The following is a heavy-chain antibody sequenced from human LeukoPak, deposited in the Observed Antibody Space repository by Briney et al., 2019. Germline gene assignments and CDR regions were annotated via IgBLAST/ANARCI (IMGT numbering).Heavy chain of an antibody. V-gene: IGHV1-46*01. CDR1: GYTFTICY. CDR2: INPSGGST. D-gene: IGHD2-15*01. Sequence: ASVKVSCKSSGYTFTICYKYWVRHAPGQGLEWMGIINPSGGSTSYAQKFQGRVTMTRDTSTSTGYMEMNSLRAEDTAVYYCAIVIRSFRGVVDYWGQGTLVTVSS. J-gene: IGHJ4*02. CDR3: AIVIRSFRGVVDY.